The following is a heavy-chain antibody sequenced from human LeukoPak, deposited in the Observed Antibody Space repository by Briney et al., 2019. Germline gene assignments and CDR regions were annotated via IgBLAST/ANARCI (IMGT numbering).Heavy chain of an antibody. CDR2: IDAKSGGT. Sequence: ASVKVSCKASGYTFTSNGISWVRQAPGQGLEWMGWIDAKSGGTKYAQRFQGRVAMTRDTSINTGYMELSSLTSDDTAVYYCARWRGYSSGWSGPFDDWGQGTLVTVSS. D-gene: IGHD6-13*01. CDR3: ARWRGYSSGWSGPFDD. V-gene: IGHV1-2*02. J-gene: IGHJ4*02. CDR1: GYTFTSNG.